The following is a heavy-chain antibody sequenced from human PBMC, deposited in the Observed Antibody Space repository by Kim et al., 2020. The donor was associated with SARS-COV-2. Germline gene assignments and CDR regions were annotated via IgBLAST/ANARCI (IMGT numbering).Heavy chain of an antibody. CDR3: ATYYYGSGSYYPVY. D-gene: IGHD3-10*01. Sequence: SETLSLTCTVSGGSISSGGYYWSWIRQHPGKGLEWIGYIYYSGSTYYNPSLKSRVTISVDTSKNQFSLKLSSVTAADTAVYYCATYYYGSGSYYPVYWGQGTLVTVSS. J-gene: IGHJ4*02. V-gene: IGHV4-31*03. CDR1: GGSISSGGYY. CDR2: IYYSGST.